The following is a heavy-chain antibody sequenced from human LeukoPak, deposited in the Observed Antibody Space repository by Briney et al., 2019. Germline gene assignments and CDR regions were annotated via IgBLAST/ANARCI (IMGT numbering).Heavy chain of an antibody. CDR2: FNPNSGGT. CDR1: GYTFTGYY. Sequence: ASVKVSCKASGYTFTGYYMHWVRQAPGQGLDWMGWFNPNSGGTNYAQKFQGRVTMTRDTSISTAYMELSRLRSDDTAVYYCARPKNSMVTFDYWGQGTLVTVSS. J-gene: IGHJ4*02. CDR3: ARPKNSMVTFDY. D-gene: IGHD5-18*01. V-gene: IGHV1-2*02.